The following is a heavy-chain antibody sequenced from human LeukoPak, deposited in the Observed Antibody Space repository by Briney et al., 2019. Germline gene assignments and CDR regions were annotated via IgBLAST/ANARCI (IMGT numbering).Heavy chain of an antibody. J-gene: IGHJ4*02. D-gene: IGHD1-7*01. CDR2: IRSKANSYAT. V-gene: IGHV3-73*01. CDR1: GFTFSGSA. Sequence: PGGSLRLSCAASGFTFSGSAMHWVRQASGKGLEWVGRIRSKANSYATSYGASAKGRFTISRDDSKNTAYLQMNSLKTEDTAVYYCAKSANWNYYFDCWGQGTLVTVSS. CDR3: AKSANWNYYFDC.